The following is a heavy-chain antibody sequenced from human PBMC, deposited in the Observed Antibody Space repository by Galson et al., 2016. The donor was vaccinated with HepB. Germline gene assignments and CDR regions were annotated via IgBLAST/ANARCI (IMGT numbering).Heavy chain of an antibody. CDR2: IYYSGRT. CDR3: ARHMGPWLSYPFDL. Sequence: EPLSLTFPVSGSSISSIDCYWGGIRQPPGWGLSWLSIIYYSGRTYYNPSLKSSVTLSVATYKTQFSLRLNSVTAADTAVYFCARHMGPWLSYPFDLWGQGTMVTVSS. J-gene: IGHJ3*01. D-gene: IGHD6-19*01. CDR1: GSSISSIDCY. V-gene: IGHV4-39*01.